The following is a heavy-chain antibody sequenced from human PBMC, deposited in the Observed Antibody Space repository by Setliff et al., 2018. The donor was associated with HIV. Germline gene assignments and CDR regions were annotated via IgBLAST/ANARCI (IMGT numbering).Heavy chain of an antibody. J-gene: IGHJ5*01. D-gene: IGHD1-26*01. V-gene: IGHV1-2*02. CDR3: ARGVGSSWFDS. CDR1: GYTFTGYY. CDR2: INLNTGNT. Sequence: ASVKVSCKASGYTFTGYYMHWVRQAPGQGLEWMGCINLNTGNTNYAQKFQGRVTMTRDTSISTAFMDLSSLRSDDTAMYYCARGVGSSWFDSWGQGTLVTVSS.